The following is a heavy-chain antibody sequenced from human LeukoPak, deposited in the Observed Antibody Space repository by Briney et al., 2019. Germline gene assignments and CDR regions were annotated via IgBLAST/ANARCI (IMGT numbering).Heavy chain of an antibody. Sequence: GGSLRPSCAASGFTFSSYAMSWVRQAPGKGREWASPIIGGVGGTNYADSVKGRFPISRDNSKNTLYLQMNSLRAEDTAVYYCARFPYVYYGSGSFYYYYGMDVWGKGTTVTVSS. CDR3: ARFPYVYYGSGSFYYYYGMDV. CDR1: GFTFSSYA. J-gene: IGHJ6*04. CDR2: IIGGVGGT. V-gene: IGHV3-23*01. D-gene: IGHD3-10*01.